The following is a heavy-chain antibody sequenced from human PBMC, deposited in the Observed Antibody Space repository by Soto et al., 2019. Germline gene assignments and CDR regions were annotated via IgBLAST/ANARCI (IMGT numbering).Heavy chain of an antibody. V-gene: IGHV4-4*02. CDR3: AKAGGSGSYDAERDYYFDY. CDR2: IYHIGST. D-gene: IGHD3-10*01. CDR1: GGSVISTNW. J-gene: IGHJ4*02. Sequence: SETLSLTCAVSGGSVISTNWWSWVRHSPGKGLEWIGDIYHIGSTNYNPSLRGRVTISVDKSNNQFSLTLKYVTAADTAVYYCAKAGGSGSYDAERDYYFDYWGQGTLVTVSS.